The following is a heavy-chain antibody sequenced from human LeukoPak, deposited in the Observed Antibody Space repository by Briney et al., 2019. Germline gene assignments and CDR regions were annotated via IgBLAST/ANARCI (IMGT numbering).Heavy chain of an antibody. Sequence: GGSLRLSCAASGFTFSSYAMHWVRQAPGKGLEYVSAISSNGGSTYYANSVKGRFTISRDNSKNTLYLQMGSLRAEDMAVYYCARVVVEATNYFDYWGQGTLVTVSS. CDR3: ARVVVEATNYFDY. J-gene: IGHJ4*02. CDR2: ISSNGGST. V-gene: IGHV3-64*01. CDR1: GFTFSSYA. D-gene: IGHD1-26*01.